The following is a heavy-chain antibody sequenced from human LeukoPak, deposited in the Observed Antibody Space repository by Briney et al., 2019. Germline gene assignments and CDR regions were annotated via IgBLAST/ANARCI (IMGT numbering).Heavy chain of an antibody. CDR1: GFTFSSYA. J-gene: IGHJ4*02. Sequence: GGSLTLSCAASGFTFSSYAMHWVRQAPGKGLEWVGVISYDGSNKYYADSVKGRFTISRDNSKNTLYLQMNSLRAEDTAVYYCARESKGWARDFNFDYWGQGTLVTVSS. CDR2: ISYDGSNK. D-gene: IGHD6-19*01. V-gene: IGHV3-30*04. CDR3: ARESKGWARDFNFDY.